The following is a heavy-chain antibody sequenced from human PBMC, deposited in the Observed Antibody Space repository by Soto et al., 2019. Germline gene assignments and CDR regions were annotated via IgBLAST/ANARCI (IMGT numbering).Heavy chain of an antibody. CDR3: ARDSDGYCSSTSCYSWFDP. Sequence: PSETLSLTCTVSGGSISSYYWSWIRQPPGKGLEWIGYIYYSGSTNYNPSLKSRVTISVDTSKNQFSLKLSSVTAADTAVYYCARDSDGYCSSTSCYSWFDPWGQGTLVTVSS. V-gene: IGHV4-59*12. CDR1: GGSISSYY. J-gene: IGHJ5*02. D-gene: IGHD2-2*03. CDR2: IYYSGST.